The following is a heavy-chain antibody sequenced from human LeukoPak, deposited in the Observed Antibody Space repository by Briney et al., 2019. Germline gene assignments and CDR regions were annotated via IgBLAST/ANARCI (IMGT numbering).Heavy chain of an antibody. CDR3: AKDTSSGYSGSLIDY. CDR2: ISGGGDMT. J-gene: IGHJ4*02. V-gene: IGHV3-23*01. CDR1: EFTFSNYA. Sequence: GGSLRLSCAASEFTFSNYAMSWVRQAPGKGLQWVASISGGGDMTYYADSVKGRSTISRANSKNTLYLQINSLKVEDTAVYYCAKDTSSGYSGSLIDYWGQGTLVTVSS. D-gene: IGHD1-26*01.